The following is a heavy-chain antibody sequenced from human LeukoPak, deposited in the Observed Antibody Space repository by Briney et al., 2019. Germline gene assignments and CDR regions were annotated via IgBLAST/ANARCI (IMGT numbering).Heavy chain of an antibody. V-gene: IGHV1-8*01. Sequence: ASVNVSCKASGYTFTSYDINWVRQATGQGLEWMGWMNPNSGNTGYAQKFQGRVTMTRNTSISTAYMELSSLRSEDTAVYYCARGYSGLDAFDIWGQGTMVTVSS. D-gene: IGHD5-12*01. J-gene: IGHJ3*02. CDR3: ARGYSGLDAFDI. CDR2: MNPNSGNT. CDR1: GYTFTSYD.